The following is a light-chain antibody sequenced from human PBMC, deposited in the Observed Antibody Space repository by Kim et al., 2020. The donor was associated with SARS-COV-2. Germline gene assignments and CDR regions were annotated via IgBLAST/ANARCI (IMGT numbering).Light chain of an antibody. Sequence: EIVLTQSPGTLSLSPGERATLSCRASQSVSSSYLAWYQQKPGQAPRLLIYGASSRATGIPDRFSGSGSGTDFTHTISRLEPEDFAVYYCQQYGSSPRTFGGGTKVDIK. CDR2: GAS. V-gene: IGKV3-20*01. CDR3: QQYGSSPRT. CDR1: QSVSSSY. J-gene: IGKJ4*01.